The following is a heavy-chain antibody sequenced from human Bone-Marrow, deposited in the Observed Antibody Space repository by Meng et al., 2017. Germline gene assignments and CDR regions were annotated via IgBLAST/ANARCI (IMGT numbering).Heavy chain of an antibody. CDR2: IITHNGNT. D-gene: IGHD3-22*01. V-gene: IGHV1-18*01. J-gene: IGHJ5*02. CDR1: GYTFISYG. Sequence: ASVKVSCKASGYTFISYGISWVRQAPGQGLEWMGRIITHNGNTNNAQKLQGRVTMTTDTSTSTAYMELRSLRSDDTAVYYCARESYTMIVVVIENWFDPWGQGTLVTVSS. CDR3: ARESYTMIVVVIENWFDP.